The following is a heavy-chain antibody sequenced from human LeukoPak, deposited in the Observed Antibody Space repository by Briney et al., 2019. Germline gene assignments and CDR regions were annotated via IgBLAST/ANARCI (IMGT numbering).Heavy chain of an antibody. V-gene: IGHV1-2*02. D-gene: IGHD5-18*01. Sequence: GASVKVSCKASGGTFSNYAISWVRQAPGQGLEWMGWINPNSGGTNYAQKFQGRVTMTRDTSISTAYMELSRLRSDDTAVYYCARGIQLWYADYWGQGTLVTVSS. J-gene: IGHJ4*02. CDR1: GGTFSNYA. CDR3: ARGIQLWYADY. CDR2: INPNSGGT.